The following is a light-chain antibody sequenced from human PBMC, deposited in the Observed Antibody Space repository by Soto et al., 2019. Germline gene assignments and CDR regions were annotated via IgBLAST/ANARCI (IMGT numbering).Light chain of an antibody. CDR3: QSYDSSLSGVV. CDR1: SSNIGAGFD. CDR2: DNS. V-gene: IGLV1-40*01. J-gene: IGLJ1*01. Sequence: QSVLTQPPSVSGAPGQRVTISCTGISSNIGAGFDVHWYQQLPGTAPKLLMYDNSNRPSGVPDRFSGSKSGTSASLAITGLQAEDEADYYCQSYDSSLSGVVFGTGTKVTVL.